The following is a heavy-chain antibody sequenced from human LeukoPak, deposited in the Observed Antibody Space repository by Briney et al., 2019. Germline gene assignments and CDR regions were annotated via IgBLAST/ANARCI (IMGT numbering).Heavy chain of an antibody. CDR2: ISSSGSTI. J-gene: IGHJ4*02. CDR1: GFTFSNAW. V-gene: IGHV3-11*04. D-gene: IGHD6-6*01. CDR3: ARGGVAARPSGY. Sequence: PGGSLRLSCAASGFTFSNAWMSWVRQAPGKGLEWISYISSSGSTIYYADSVKGRFTISRDNAKNSLYLQMNSLSAEDTAVYYCARGGVAARPSGYWGQGTLVTVSS.